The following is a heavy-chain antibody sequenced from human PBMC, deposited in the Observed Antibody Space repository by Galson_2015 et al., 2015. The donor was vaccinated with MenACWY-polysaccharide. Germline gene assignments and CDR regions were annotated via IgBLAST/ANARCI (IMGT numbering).Heavy chain of an antibody. D-gene: IGHD2/OR15-2a*01. CDR1: GFTFSTYW. J-gene: IGHJ4*02. CDR3: AKNIQASY. Sequence: SLRLSCAASGFTFSTYWMRWVRQAPGKGLVWVSRIKSDGSTTNYADSVKGRFTISRDNAKNTLFLQMNSLSVEDTAVYYCAKNIQASYWGQGTLVTVSS. CDR2: IKSDGSTT. V-gene: IGHV3-74*01.